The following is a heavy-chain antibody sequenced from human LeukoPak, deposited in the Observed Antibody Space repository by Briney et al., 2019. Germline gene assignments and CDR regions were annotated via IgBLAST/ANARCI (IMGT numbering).Heavy chain of an antibody. D-gene: IGHD3-16*01. CDR1: GFTFSSYA. V-gene: IGHV3-23*01. J-gene: IGHJ4*02. Sequence: GGSLRLSCAASGFTFSSYAMSWVRQAPGKGLEWVSAISGSGGSTYCAGSVKGQFTICRDNSKNTLYLQMNGLRAEDTAIYYCAKAFGVITFGGVMDYWGQGTLVTVSS. CDR2: ISGSGGST. CDR3: AKAFGVITFGGVMDY.